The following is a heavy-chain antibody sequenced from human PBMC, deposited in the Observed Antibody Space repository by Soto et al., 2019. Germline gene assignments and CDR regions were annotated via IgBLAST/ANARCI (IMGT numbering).Heavy chain of an antibody. CDR1: GFTFNNYA. CDR2: TSYDEKNK. CDR3: ARAYSSGWSLPFDY. J-gene: IGHJ4*02. V-gene: IGHV3-30*04. Sequence: GGSLRLSCTASGFTFNNYAMHWVRQAPGKGLEWVAVTSYDEKNKYYTDSVKGRFTISRDNSKNTLYLQMNNLRTEDTAVYYCARAYSSGWSLPFDYWGQGTLVTVS. D-gene: IGHD6-19*01.